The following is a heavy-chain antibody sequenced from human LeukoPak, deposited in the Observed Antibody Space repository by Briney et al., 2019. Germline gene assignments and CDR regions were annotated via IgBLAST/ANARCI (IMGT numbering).Heavy chain of an antibody. J-gene: IGHJ5*02. CDR2: IYYSGST. CDR3: ARTLWRYYDSSGYYYWFDP. V-gene: IGHV4-59*01. Sequence: SETLSLTCTVSGGSISSYYWSWIRQPPGKGLGWIWYIYYSGSTNYNPSLKSRVTISVDTSKNQFSLKLSSVTAADTAVYYCARTLWRYYDSSGYYYWFDPWGQGTLVTVSS. D-gene: IGHD3-22*01. CDR1: GGSISSYY.